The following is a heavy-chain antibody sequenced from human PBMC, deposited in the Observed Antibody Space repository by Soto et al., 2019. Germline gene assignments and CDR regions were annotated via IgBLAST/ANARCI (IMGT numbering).Heavy chain of an antibody. V-gene: IGHV1-18*01. CDR3: ARAGYSSGWYGPYAFDI. D-gene: IGHD6-19*01. Sequence: ASVKVSCKASGYTFTSYGISWVRQAPGQGLEWMGWISAYNGNTNYAQKLQGRVTMTTDTSTSTAYMELRSLRSDDTAVYYCARAGYSSGWYGPYAFDIWGQGTMVTVPS. J-gene: IGHJ3*02. CDR2: ISAYNGNT. CDR1: GYTFTSYG.